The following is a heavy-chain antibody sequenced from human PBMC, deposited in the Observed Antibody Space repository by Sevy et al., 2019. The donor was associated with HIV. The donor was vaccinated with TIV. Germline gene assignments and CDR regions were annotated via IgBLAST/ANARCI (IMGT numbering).Heavy chain of an antibody. CDR3: ARARMGITSANYYYYGMDV. Sequence: ASVKVSCKASGGTFSSYAISWVRQAPGQGLEWMGGIIPIFGTANYAQMFQGRVTITADESTSTAYMELSSLRSEDTAVYYCARARMGITSANYYYYGMDVWGQGTTVTVSS. D-gene: IGHD1-20*01. CDR1: GGTFSSYA. CDR2: IIPIFGTA. J-gene: IGHJ6*02. V-gene: IGHV1-69*13.